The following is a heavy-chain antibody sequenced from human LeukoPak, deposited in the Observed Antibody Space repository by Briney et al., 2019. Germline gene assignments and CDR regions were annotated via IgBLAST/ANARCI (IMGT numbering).Heavy chain of an antibody. J-gene: IGHJ4*02. CDR3: ARDFEYYYGSGSYTLSAL. D-gene: IGHD3-10*01. V-gene: IGHV3-48*01. CDR1: GFTFSSYS. Sequence: PGGSLRLSCAASGFTFSSYSMNWVRQAPGQGLEWVSYIRSSSSTIYYADSVKGRFTISRDNSKNTLYLQMNSLRAEDTAVYYCARDFEYYYGSGSYTLSALWGQGTLVTVSS. CDR2: IRSSSSTI.